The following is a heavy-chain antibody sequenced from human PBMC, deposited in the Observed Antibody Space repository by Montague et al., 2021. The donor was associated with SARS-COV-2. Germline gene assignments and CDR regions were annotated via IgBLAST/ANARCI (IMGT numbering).Heavy chain of an antibody. CDR3: AKVGSSWYHGYYYGMDV. CDR2: GGST. D-gene: IGHD6-13*01. Sequence: GGSTYYSDSVKGLFTISRDNSKNTLYLQMNSLRAEDTAVFYCAKVGSSWYHGYYYGMDVGGQGNTVTV. J-gene: IGHJ6*02. V-gene: IGHV3-23*01.